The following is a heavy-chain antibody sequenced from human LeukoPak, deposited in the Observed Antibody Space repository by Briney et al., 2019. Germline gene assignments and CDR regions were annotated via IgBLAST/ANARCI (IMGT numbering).Heavy chain of an antibody. CDR1: GFTFDDYA. J-gene: IGHJ4*02. CDR2: ISWNSSSI. V-gene: IGHV3-9*01. D-gene: IGHD3-10*01. Sequence: PGGSLRLSCAASGFTFDDYAMHWVRQAPGKGLEWVSGISWNSSSIGSADSVTGRFTISRANANPSLSLQMNSLRAEDQALYYYSKLWFGELSMPQAENFDYWGQRALVTVSS. CDR3: SKLWFGELSMPQAENFDY.